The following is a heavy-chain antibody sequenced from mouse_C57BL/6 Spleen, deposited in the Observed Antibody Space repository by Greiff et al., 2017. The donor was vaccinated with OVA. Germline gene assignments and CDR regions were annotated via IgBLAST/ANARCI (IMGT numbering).Heavy chain of an antibody. CDR3: ARWLPDWYFDV. Sequence: VQLQQSGAELAKPGASVKLSCKASGYTFTSYWMHWVKQRPGQGLEWIGYINPSSGYTKYNQKFKVKATLTADKSSSTAYMQLSSLTYEDSAVYYCARWLPDWYFDVWGTGTTVTVSS. D-gene: IGHD2-2*01. CDR1: GYTFTSYW. CDR2: INPSSGYT. J-gene: IGHJ1*03. V-gene: IGHV1-7*01.